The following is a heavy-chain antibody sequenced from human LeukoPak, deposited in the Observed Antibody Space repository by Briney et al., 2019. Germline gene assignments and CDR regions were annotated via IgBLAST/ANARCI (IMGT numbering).Heavy chain of an antibody. Sequence: PGGSLRLSCAASGFTFSSYAMSWVRQAPGKGLEWASVISGSCGSTYYADSVKGRFTISRDNSKNTLHLQMNSLRAEDTAVYYCAKGRGSGYYTPFDYWGQGTLVTVSS. V-gene: IGHV3-23*01. CDR1: GFTFSSYA. D-gene: IGHD3-22*01. J-gene: IGHJ4*02. CDR3: AKGRGSGYYTPFDY. CDR2: ISGSCGST.